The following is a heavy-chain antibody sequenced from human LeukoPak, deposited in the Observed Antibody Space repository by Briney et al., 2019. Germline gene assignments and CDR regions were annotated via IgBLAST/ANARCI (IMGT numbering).Heavy chain of an antibody. CDR3: AKVLKDYYDSSGYWPGPNFDY. CDR2: ISGSGGST. CDR1: GFTFGSYA. J-gene: IGHJ4*02. Sequence: PGGSLRLSCAASGFTFGSYAMSWVRQAPGKGLEWVSAISGSGGSTYYADSVKGRFTISRDNSKNTLYLQMNSLRAEDTAVYYCAKVLKDYYDSSGYWPGPNFDYWGQGTLVTVSS. D-gene: IGHD3-22*01. V-gene: IGHV3-23*01.